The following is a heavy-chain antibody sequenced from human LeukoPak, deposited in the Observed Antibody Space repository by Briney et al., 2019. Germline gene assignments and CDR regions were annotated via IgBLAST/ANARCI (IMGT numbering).Heavy chain of an antibody. V-gene: IGHV4-34*01. CDR2: INHSGST. D-gene: IGHD2-2*01. CDR1: GGSFSGYY. J-gene: IGHJ5*02. CDR3: ARVGIVVVPAAIGNWFDP. Sequence: SETLSLTCAVYGGSFSGYYWSWIRQPPGKGLEWIGEINHSGSTNYNLSLKSRVTISVDTSKNQFSLKLSSVTAADTAVYYCARVGIVVVPAAIGNWFDPWGQGTLVTVSS.